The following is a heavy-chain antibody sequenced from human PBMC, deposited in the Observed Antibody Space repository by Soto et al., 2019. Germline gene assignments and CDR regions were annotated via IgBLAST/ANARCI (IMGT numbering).Heavy chain of an antibody. V-gene: IGHV1-2*04. D-gene: IGHD5-12*01. Sequence: QVQLVQSGAEVRKPGASVTVSCRSSGDSFNDYYIHWVRQAPGQGFEWMGWINPNGGVTKYAQKFQGWVSMTRYKSIRTVYMQLSRLRSDDTAVYYCARESGGATATLDYYYFYMDVWGTGTKVSVSS. CDR3: ARESGGATATLDYYYFYMDV. CDR2: INPNGGVT. CDR1: GDSFNDYY. J-gene: IGHJ6*03.